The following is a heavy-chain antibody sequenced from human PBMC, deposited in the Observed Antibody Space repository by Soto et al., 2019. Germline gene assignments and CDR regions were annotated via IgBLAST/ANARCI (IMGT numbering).Heavy chain of an antibody. CDR2: IKEDGSEK. CDR1: GFTFSSYW. CDR3: ARPLTTGWKLLINDY. Sequence: EVQLVESGGGLVQPGGSLRLSCAASGFTFSSYWMSWARQAPGKGLEWVANIKEDGSEKYYLDSVKGRFTISRDNAKNSLYLQMDSLRAEDTAVYSCARPLTTGWKLLINDYWGQGTLVTVSS. J-gene: IGHJ4*02. D-gene: IGHD1-1*01. V-gene: IGHV3-7*01.